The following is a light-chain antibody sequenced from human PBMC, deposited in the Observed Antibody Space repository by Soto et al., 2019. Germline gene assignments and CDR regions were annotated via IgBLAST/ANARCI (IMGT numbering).Light chain of an antibody. CDR2: GVS. J-gene: IGKJ4*01. CDR3: QQYESSPLT. V-gene: IGKV3-20*01. Sequence: EIVLTQSPGTLSLSPGERATLYCRASQSISSNRFAWFQEKPGQAPSLLIYGVSSRATGIPDRFSGSGSGTDFTLTISRLEPEDFGVYYCQQYESSPLTFGGGTKVEIK. CDR1: QSISSNR.